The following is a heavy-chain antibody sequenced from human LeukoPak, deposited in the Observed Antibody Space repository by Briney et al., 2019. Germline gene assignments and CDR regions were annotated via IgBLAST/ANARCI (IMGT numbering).Heavy chain of an antibody. CDR2: INPKSGGT. Sequence: GASVKVSCKASGYTFTDYFMNWVRQAPGQGLEWMGWINPKSGGTVYAQKFQGRVTMTRDTSSSTAYMELSRLRFDDTVVYYCARGPRITIFGVVMGNDAFDIWGQGTMVTVSS. CDR1: GYTFTDYF. CDR3: ARGPRITIFGVVMGNDAFDI. J-gene: IGHJ3*02. D-gene: IGHD3-3*01. V-gene: IGHV1-2*02.